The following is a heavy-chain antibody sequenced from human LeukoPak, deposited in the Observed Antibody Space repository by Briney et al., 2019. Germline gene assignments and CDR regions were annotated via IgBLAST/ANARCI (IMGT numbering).Heavy chain of an antibody. V-gene: IGHV3-9*01. CDR3: AKDMKAYYYYGMDV. CDR1: GFTFDDYA. J-gene: IGHJ6*02. Sequence: GGSLRLSCAASGFTFDDYAMHWVRQAPGKGLEWVSGISWNSGSIGYADSVKSRFTISRDNAKNSLYLQMNSLRAEDTALYYCAKDMKAYYYYGMDVWGQGTTVTVSS. CDR2: ISWNSGSI.